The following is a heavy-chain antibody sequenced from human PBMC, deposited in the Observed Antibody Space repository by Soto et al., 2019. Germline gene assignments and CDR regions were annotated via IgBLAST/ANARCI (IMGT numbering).Heavy chain of an antibody. Sequence: QVQLQESGPGLVKPSETLSLTCTVSGGSISKYYWSWIRQAPGKRLEWIGYIYYTTNYNPSLKSRVTISAATSKKQISLKLTSVTAADTAVYYCARTSPVAGGFDYWGQGTLVTVSS. D-gene: IGHD6-19*01. CDR3: ARTSPVAGGFDY. CDR1: GGSISKYY. V-gene: IGHV4-59*01. CDR2: IYYTT. J-gene: IGHJ4*02.